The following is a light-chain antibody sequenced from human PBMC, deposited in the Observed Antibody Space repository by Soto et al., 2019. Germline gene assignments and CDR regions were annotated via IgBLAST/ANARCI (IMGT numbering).Light chain of an antibody. Sequence: EVVLTQSPATLSVSPGDRATLSCRVSQSVSRNLAWYQQKPGQAPRLLIYGASTRATGVPARFSGSGSATEFTLSISSLQSEDVAVYYCQQYDSWPPEHTFGQGTKLEIK. CDR1: QSVSRN. CDR2: GAS. J-gene: IGKJ2*01. V-gene: IGKV3-15*01. CDR3: QQYDSWPPEHT.